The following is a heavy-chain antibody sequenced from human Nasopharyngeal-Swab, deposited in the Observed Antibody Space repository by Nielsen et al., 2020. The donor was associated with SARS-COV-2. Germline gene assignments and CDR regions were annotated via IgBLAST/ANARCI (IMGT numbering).Heavy chain of an antibody. D-gene: IGHD1-26*01. CDR3: ARVPVYSGTYYAFDI. CDR2: ILTYNGDT. J-gene: IGHJ3*02. V-gene: IGHV1-18*01. Sequence: ASVKVSCKASGYTFTNYGITWVRQAPGQGLEWMAWILTYNGDTRYAQNFQGRVTVTTDTSTTTAYMEVRSLRSDDTAVYYCARVPVYSGTYYAFDIWGQGTMVTVSS. CDR1: GYTFTNYG.